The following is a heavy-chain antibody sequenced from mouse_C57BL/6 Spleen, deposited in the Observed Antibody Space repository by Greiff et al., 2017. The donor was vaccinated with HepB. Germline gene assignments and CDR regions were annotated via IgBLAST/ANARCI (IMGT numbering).Heavy chain of an antibody. J-gene: IGHJ2*01. CDR3: ARGVDYDPFDY. Sequence: VKLMESGAELVRPGTSVKVSCKASGYAFTNYLIEWVKQRPGQGLEWIGVINPGSGGTNYNEKFKGKATLTADKSSSTAYMQLSSLTSEDSAVYFCARGVDYDPFDYWGQGTTLTVSS. V-gene: IGHV1-54*01. CDR1: GYAFTNYL. D-gene: IGHD2-4*01. CDR2: INPGSGGT.